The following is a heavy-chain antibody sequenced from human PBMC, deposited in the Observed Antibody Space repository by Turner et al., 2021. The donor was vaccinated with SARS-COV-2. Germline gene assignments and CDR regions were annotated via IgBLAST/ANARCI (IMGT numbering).Heavy chain of an antibody. V-gene: IGHV3-7*01. CDR3: ASTTVVTPY. CDR1: GFTLSNYW. CDR2: IKQDGSEN. D-gene: IGHD4-17*01. Sequence: EVQLVESGGGLVQPGGSRRLSWAAYGFTLSNYWMIWFRQAPGKGLEWVAGIKQDGSENYYVGSVKGRFTISRDNAKKSLYLQMNSLRAEDTAMYYCASTTVVTPYWGQGTLVTVSS. J-gene: IGHJ4*02.